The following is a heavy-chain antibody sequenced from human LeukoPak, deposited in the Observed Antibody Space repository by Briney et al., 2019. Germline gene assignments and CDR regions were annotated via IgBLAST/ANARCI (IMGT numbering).Heavy chain of an antibody. CDR3: AKDSVYGGWRNAFDI. D-gene: IGHD2/OR15-2a*01. V-gene: IGHV3-30*02. Sequence: GGSLRLSCAASEFTFSNSGMHWLRQAPGKGLEWVAFLRYDGSSKFYTDSVKGRFTISRDNSKNTLYLQMNDVRVEDAAVYYCAKDSVYGGWRNAFDIWGQGTMVTVSS. CDR2: LRYDGSSK. CDR1: EFTFSNSG. J-gene: IGHJ3*02.